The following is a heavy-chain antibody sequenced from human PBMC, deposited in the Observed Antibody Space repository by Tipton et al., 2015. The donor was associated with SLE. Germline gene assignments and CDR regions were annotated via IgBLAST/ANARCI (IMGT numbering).Heavy chain of an antibody. V-gene: IGHV3-9*01. Sequence: LRLSCAASGFTFDDYAMHWVRQAPGKGLEWVSGISWNSGSIGYADSVKGRFTISRDNAKNSLYLQMNSLRAEDTAVYYCAVLSSSWYEGAFDIWGQGTMVTVSS. CDR2: ISWNSGSI. J-gene: IGHJ3*02. CDR1: GFTFDDYA. CDR3: AVLSSSWYEGAFDI. D-gene: IGHD6-13*01.